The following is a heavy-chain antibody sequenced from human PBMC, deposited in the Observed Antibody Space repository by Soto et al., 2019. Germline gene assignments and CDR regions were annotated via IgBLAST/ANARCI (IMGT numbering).Heavy chain of an antibody. D-gene: IGHD3-3*01. CDR2: MNTNCGNT. CDR3: ARGRTIFGVVPWFDP. J-gene: IGHJ5*02. V-gene: IGHV1-8*01. CDR1: GYTFTSYD. Sequence: ASVKVSCKASGYTFTSYDINWVRQATGQGLEWMGWMNTNCGNTGYAQKFQGRVTMTRNTSLSTAYMELSSLRSEDTAVYYCARGRTIFGVVPWFDPWGQGTLVTVPQ.